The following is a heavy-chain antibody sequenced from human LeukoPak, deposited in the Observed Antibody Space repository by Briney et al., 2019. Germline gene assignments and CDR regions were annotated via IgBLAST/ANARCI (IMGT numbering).Heavy chain of an antibody. CDR3: ARPTAMGRSGDY. J-gene: IGHJ4*02. CDR2: IYPDDSDT. Sequence: KDGESLKISCETSGYSFGNYWIGWVRQRPGTGLEWVGAIYPDDSDTRYSPSFQGQVTISADKSLSTAYLQWNSLKASDTAMYYCARPTAMGRSGDYWGQGTLVIVSS. CDR1: GYSFGNYW. V-gene: IGHV5-51*01. D-gene: IGHD5-18*01.